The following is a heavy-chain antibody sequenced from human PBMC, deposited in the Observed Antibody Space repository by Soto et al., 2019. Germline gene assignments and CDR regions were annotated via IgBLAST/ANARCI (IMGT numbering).Heavy chain of an antibody. CDR1: GFTFSTYS. CDR2: ISSRSDI. CDR3: AREYTAWPLAYGLDV. J-gene: IGHJ6*02. D-gene: IGHD2-2*02. Sequence: GGSLRLSCVGPGFTFSTYSINWVRQAPGKGLEWVSSISSRSDIYYADSVKGRFTISRDNAKNSVSLQMNSLRAEDTAVYYCAREYTAWPLAYGLDVWGQGTTVTVSS. V-gene: IGHV3-21*01.